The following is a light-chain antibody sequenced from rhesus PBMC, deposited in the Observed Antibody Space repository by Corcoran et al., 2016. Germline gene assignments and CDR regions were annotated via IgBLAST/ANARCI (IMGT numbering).Light chain of an antibody. CDR2: AAS. V-gene: IGKV1-28*02. J-gene: IGKJ3*01. CDR1: QGIRSY. Sequence: DIQMTQSPSSLSASVGDTVTITCRARQGIRSYLNCFQQKPGKAPKLLIYAASSLESGVPSMFSGSGSGTDLTLTISRLQPEDFAFYYCLQHNSYPFTFGPGTKLDIK. CDR3: LQHNSYPFT.